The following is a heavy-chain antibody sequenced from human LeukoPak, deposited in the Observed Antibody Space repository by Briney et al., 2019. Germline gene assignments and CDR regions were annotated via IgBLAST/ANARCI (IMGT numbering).Heavy chain of an antibody. J-gene: IGHJ4*02. V-gene: IGHV4-39*01. CDR3: ARQGSSFLESDY. CDR1: GGSISSSSYY. Sequence: SETLSLTCTVSGGSISSSSYYWGWIRQPPGKGLEWIGSICYSGSTYYNPSLKSRVTISVDTSKNQFSLKLSSVTAADTAVYYCARQGSSFLESDYWGQGTLVTVSS. D-gene: IGHD6-6*01. CDR2: ICYSGST.